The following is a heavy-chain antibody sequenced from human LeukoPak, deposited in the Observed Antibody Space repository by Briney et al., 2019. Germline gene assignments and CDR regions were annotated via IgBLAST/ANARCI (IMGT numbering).Heavy chain of an antibody. CDR2: IYYTGNT. J-gene: IGHJ4*02. CDR3: ARENITMIDPPYFDY. D-gene: IGHD3-22*01. CDR1: GVSISSSYSY. V-gene: IGHV4-39*02. Sequence: PSETLSLTCTVSGVSISSSYSYWGWIRQPPGMGLEWIGSIYYTGNTYYNASLKSQVSISIDTSKNQFSLKLTSVTAADTAVYYCARENITMIDPPYFDYWGQGTLVTVSS.